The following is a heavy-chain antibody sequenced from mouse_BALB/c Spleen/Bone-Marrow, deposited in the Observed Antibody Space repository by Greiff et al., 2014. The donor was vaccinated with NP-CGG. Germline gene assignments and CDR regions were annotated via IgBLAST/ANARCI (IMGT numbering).Heavy chain of an antibody. CDR3: ATGYYFDY. Sequence: EVQLQQSGPSLVKPSQTLSLTGSVTGDSITRGYWNWIRKFPGNKLEYMGYITYSANTYYNPSLKSRLSITRDTSKSQYYLQLNSVTTEDTATYYCATGYYFDYWGQGTALTVSS. V-gene: IGHV3-8*02. CDR2: ITYSANT. CDR1: GDSITRGY. J-gene: IGHJ2*01. D-gene: IGHD4-1*01.